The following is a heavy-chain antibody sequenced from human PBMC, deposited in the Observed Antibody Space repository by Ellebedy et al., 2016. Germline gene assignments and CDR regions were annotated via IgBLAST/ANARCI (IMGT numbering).Heavy chain of an antibody. J-gene: IGHJ5*02. CDR1: GGSISSYY. Sequence: SETLSLXXTVSGGSISSYYWSWIRQPAGKGLEWIGRIYTSGSTNYNPSLKSRVTMSVDTSKNQFSLKLSSVTAADTAVYYCARDEGRGPAGSVKNWFDPWGQGTLVTVSS. D-gene: IGHD2-2*01. V-gene: IGHV4-4*07. CDR2: IYTSGST. CDR3: ARDEGRGPAGSVKNWFDP.